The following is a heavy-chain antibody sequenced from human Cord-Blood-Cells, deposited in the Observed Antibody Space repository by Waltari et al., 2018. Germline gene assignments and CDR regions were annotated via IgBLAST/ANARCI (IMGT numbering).Heavy chain of an antibody. Sequence: QLQLQESGSGVVKPSQTLSLTCAGSGRPIRSGGYSWSLIQQIPGKGLEWIGYIYSSERTYHNPANISRYTISLARSKIQCDLKLSSVTAADTAGYYCARCNWDHAFGIWGQVTMVTVSS. D-gene: IGHD7-27*01. CDR2: IYSSERT. CDR1: GRPIRSGGYS. CDR3: ARCNWDHAFGI. V-gene: IGHV4-30-2*01. J-gene: IGHJ3*02.